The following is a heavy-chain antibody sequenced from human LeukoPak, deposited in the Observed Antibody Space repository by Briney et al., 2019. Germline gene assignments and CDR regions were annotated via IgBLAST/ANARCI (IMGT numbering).Heavy chain of an antibody. CDR3: AKGGIVHPFDI. CDR2: ISGSGGST. D-gene: IGHD1-26*01. Sequence: HAGGSLRLSCAASGFTFSSYGMSWVRQAPGKGLEWVSAISGSGGSTYYADSVKGRFTISRDNSKNTLYLQMNSLRAEDTAVYYCAKGGIVHPFDIWGQGTMVTVSS. CDR1: GFTFSSYG. J-gene: IGHJ3*02. V-gene: IGHV3-23*01.